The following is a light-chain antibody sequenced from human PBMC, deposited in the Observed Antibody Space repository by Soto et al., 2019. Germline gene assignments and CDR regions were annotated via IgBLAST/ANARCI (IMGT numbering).Light chain of an antibody. V-gene: IGLV2-23*01. J-gene: IGLJ3*02. CDR2: EGS. Sequence: QSALTQPASVSGSPGQSITISCTGTSNDVGSYNLVSWYQQHPGKAPKLMIYEGSKRPSGVSNRFSGSKSGNTASLTISGLQAEDEADYYCCSYAGSSTWVSGGGTKVTVL. CDR3: CSYAGSSTWV. CDR1: SNDVGSYNL.